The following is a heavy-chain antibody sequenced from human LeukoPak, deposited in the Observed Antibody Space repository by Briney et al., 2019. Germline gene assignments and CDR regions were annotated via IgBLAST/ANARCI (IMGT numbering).Heavy chain of an antibody. V-gene: IGHV3-21*01. Sequence: PVGSLRLSCAASGFTFSSYSMNSVRQAPGKGLEWVSSISSSSSYIYYADSLKGRFTISRDNAKNSLYLQMNSLRAEDTAVYYCARDLSSSTSCYYSWGQGTLVTVSS. J-gene: IGHJ5*01. D-gene: IGHD2-2*01. CDR2: ISSSSSYI. CDR1: GFTFSSYS. CDR3: ARDLSSSTSCYYS.